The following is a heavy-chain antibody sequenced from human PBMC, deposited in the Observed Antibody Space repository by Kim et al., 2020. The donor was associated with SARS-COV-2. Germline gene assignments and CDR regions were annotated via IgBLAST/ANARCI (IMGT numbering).Heavy chain of an antibody. D-gene: IGHD6-19*01. V-gene: IGHV4-4*02. Sequence: SETLSLTCGVSGGSISSNNWWTWVRQPPGKGLEWSGDVYHSGTTNTNPSLKIRVTISVDKSNNQIFLNLRSMTAATTAVYYCARPVAGSVWDVCGQRTTV. J-gene: IGHJ6*02. CDR2: VYHSGTT. CDR3: ARPVAGSVWDV. CDR1: GGSISSNNW.